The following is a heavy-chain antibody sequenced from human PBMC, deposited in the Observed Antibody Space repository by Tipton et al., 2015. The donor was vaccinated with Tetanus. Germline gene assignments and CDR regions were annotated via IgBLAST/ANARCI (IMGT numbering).Heavy chain of an antibody. J-gene: IGHJ4*02. CDR3: ARDRAYSSGWSTQNDY. D-gene: IGHD6-19*01. CDR2: ISAYNGNT. Sequence: QLVQSGAEVKRPGASVKVSCKSSGYTFTGYDVSWVRQAPGQGLEWMGWISAYNGNTNYAQKLQGRVTMTTDTSTSTAYMELRSLRSDDTAVYYCARDRAYSSGWSTQNDYWGQGTLVTVSS. V-gene: IGHV1-18*01. CDR1: GYTFTGYD.